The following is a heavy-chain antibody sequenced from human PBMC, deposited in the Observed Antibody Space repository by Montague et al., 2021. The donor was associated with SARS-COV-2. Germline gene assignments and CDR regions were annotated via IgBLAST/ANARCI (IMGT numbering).Heavy chain of an antibody. Sequence: SETLSLTCAVSGGSIGRGDHYWSWIRQPPGKGLEWIGEINHSGSTNYNPSLKSRVTISVDTSKNQFSLKLSSVTAADTAVYYCARGRAVTTFYYYYYGMDVGGQGTTVTVSS. CDR1: GGSIGRGDHY. CDR2: INHSGST. CDR3: ARGRAVTTFYYYYYGMDV. V-gene: IGHV4-34*01. J-gene: IGHJ6*02. D-gene: IGHD4-17*01.